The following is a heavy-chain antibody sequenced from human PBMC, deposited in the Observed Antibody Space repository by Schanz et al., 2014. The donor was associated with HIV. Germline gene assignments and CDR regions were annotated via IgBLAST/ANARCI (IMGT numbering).Heavy chain of an antibody. CDR2: ISYDGRNK. CDR1: GFTFNNYG. CDR3: AKQHDSYDNSGYPSTVEYYGMDV. D-gene: IGHD3-22*01. V-gene: IGHV3-30*18. J-gene: IGHJ6*02. Sequence: VQLLESGGGLVQPGGSLRLSCAASGFTFNNYGIHWVRQAPGKGLEWMGVISYDGRNKYYADSVKGRFTISRDNSKNSLYLQMNSLRTEDTALYYCAKQHDSYDNSGYPSTVEYYGMDVWGQGTTVTVSS.